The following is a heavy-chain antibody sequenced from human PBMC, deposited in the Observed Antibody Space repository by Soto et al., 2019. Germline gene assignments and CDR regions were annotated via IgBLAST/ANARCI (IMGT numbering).Heavy chain of an antibody. CDR1: GFIFTSSA. V-gene: IGHV1-58*01. J-gene: IGHJ6*02. D-gene: IGHD6-19*01. CDR2: IVVGSGNT. Sequence: SVKVSCKASGFIFTSSAVQWVRQARGQRLEWIGWIVVGSGNTNYAQKFQERVTITRDMSTSTAYMELSSLRSEDTAVYYCAADSWTGSVDSTGGEDVWGQGTTVTVSS. CDR3: AADSWTGSVDSTGGEDV.